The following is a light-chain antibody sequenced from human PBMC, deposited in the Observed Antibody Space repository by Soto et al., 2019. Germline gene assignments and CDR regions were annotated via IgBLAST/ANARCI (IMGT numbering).Light chain of an antibody. J-gene: IGLJ1*01. CDR3: QVWDSSRDLHV. V-gene: IGLV3-21*02. Sequence: SYELTQPPSVSVAPGQTARIMCGGNNIESKSVHWYQQKAGQAPVLVVYADDDRPPGIPERFSGSNSGNTATLTITRVEAGDEADYFCQVWDSSRDLHVFGSGTKLTVL. CDR2: ADD. CDR1: NIESKS.